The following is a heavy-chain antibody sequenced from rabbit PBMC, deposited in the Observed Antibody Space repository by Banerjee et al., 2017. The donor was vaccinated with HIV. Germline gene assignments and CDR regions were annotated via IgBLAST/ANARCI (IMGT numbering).Heavy chain of an antibody. V-gene: IGHV1S45*01. CDR1: GFDFSSYW. CDR2: ISSGGTT. D-gene: IGHD4-1*01. CDR3: ARDLAGVIGWNFGL. J-gene: IGHJ4*01. Sequence: QEQLVESGGGLVQPGGSLKLSCKASGFDFSSYWMWWVRQAPGKGLEWIGYISSGGTTNYASWAKGRFTISKTSSTTVTLQMTSLTAADTATYFCARDLAGVIGWNFGLWGQGTLVTVS.